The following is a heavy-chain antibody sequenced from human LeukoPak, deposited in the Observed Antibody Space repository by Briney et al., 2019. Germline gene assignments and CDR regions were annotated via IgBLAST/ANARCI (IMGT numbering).Heavy chain of an antibody. CDR1: GFTLDDYA. Sequence: GGSLRLSCAASGFTLDDYAMHWVRQAPGKGLEWVSLINWDASSTYYADSVKGRFTISRDNSKNSLYLQMNSLRPEDTALYYCAKAVGATYEEYFDYWGQGTLVTVSS. J-gene: IGHJ4*02. CDR3: AKAVGATYEEYFDY. V-gene: IGHV3-43D*03. CDR2: INWDASST. D-gene: IGHD1-26*01.